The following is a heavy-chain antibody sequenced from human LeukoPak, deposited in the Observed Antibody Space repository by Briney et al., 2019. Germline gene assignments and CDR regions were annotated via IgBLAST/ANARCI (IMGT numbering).Heavy chain of an antibody. V-gene: IGHV3-74*01. CDR3: ARAGAYYDILTGMDV. Sequence: GGSLRLSCAASGFTFSSYWMHWVRQAPGKGLVWVSRINSDGSSTSYADSVKGRFTISRDNAKNTLYLQMNSLRAEDTAVYCCARAGAYYDILTGMDVWGKGTTVTISS. J-gene: IGHJ6*03. D-gene: IGHD3-9*01. CDR2: INSDGSST. CDR1: GFTFSSYW.